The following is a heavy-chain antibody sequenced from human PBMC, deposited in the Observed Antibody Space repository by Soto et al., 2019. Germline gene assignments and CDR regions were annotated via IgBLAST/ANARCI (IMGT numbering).Heavy chain of an antibody. CDR2: VSYDGNSK. J-gene: IGHJ4*02. V-gene: IGHV3-30*18. Sequence: QVQLVESGGGVVQPGRSLRLSCEASGFIFGSLGMHWVRPAPGKGLEWVALVSYDGNSKYYADSVKGRFTISRDNSKNTLSLQMHSLRAEDTAVYYCAKDLSNIGAALDYWGQGTLVTVSS. D-gene: IGHD5-12*01. CDR3: AKDLSNIGAALDY. CDR1: GFIFGSLG.